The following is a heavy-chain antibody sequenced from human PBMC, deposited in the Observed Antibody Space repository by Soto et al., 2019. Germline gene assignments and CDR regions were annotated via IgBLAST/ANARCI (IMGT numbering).Heavy chain of an antibody. J-gene: IGHJ4*02. V-gene: IGHV3-33*01. CDR1: GFTFSSYG. D-gene: IGHD2-8*01. Sequence: GSLRLSCAASGFTFSSYGMHWVRQAPGKGLEWVAVIWYDGSNKYYADSVKGRFTISRDNSKNTLYLQMNSLRAEDTAVYYCARDWRRYCTNGVCFAALDYWGQGTLVTVSS. CDR2: IWYDGSNK. CDR3: ARDWRRYCTNGVCFAALDY.